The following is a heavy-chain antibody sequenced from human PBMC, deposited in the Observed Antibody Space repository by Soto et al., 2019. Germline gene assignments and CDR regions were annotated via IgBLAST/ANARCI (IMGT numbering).Heavy chain of an antibody. D-gene: IGHD3-10*01. CDR1: GFTFSSYW. V-gene: IGHV3-74*01. J-gene: IGHJ4*02. CDR2: LKSDGSGT. Sequence: EVQLVESGGGLVQPGGSLRLSCAASGFTFSSYWMHWVRQAPGKGLVWVSRLKSDGSGTTYADSVKGRLTISRDNAKNALYWQMYSLRAEDTAVYYCVRGDGDYYGGNGYLGRHWGQGTLVTVSS. CDR3: VRGDGDYYGGNGYLGRH.